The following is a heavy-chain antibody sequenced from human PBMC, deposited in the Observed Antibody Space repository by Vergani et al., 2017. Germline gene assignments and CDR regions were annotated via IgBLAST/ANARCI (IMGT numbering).Heavy chain of an antibody. CDR2: IYFNGRT. V-gene: IGHV4-59*01. CDR1: GGSLTPYY. D-gene: IGHD3-9*01. J-gene: IGHJ3*01. Sequence: QVALQESGPGLVRPSETLSLTCTVSGGSLTPYYWSWIRQSPGKGLEWIGNIYFNGRTKYNPSLKSRVTISADTSKAQLSLRLTSMSAADTAVYYCVRDTRRYFLDSIDGGDSDSPPFGPAVWGLGTLVIVSS. CDR3: VRDTRRYFLDSIDGGDSDSPPFGPAV.